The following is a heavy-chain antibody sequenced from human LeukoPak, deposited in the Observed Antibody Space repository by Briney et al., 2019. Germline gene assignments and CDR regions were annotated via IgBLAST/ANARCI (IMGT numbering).Heavy chain of an antibody. CDR3: AKGDYGDYYFDY. D-gene: IGHD4-17*01. CDR2: IRYDGSNK. V-gene: IGHV3-30*02. Sequence: PGGSLRLSCAASGFTFSSYGMHWVRQAPGKGLEWVAFIRYDGSNKYYADSVKGRFTISRDNSKNTLYLQMNSLRAEGTAVYYCAKGDYGDYYFDYWGQGTLVTVPS. J-gene: IGHJ4*02. CDR1: GFTFSSYG.